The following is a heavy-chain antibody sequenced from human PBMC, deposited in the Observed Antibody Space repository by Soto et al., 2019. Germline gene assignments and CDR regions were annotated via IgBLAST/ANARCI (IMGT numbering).Heavy chain of an antibody. CDR3: TRDQGYGDYYYYYGMDV. J-gene: IGHJ6*02. CDR2: IRSKAYGGTT. V-gene: IGHV3-49*03. D-gene: IGHD4-17*01. Sequence: GGSLRLSCTASGFTFGDYAMSWFRQAPGKGLEWVGFIRSKAYGGTTEYAASVKGRFTISRDDSKSIAYLQMNSLKTEDTAVYYCTRDQGYGDYYYYYGMDVWGQGTTVTVSS. CDR1: GFTFGDYA.